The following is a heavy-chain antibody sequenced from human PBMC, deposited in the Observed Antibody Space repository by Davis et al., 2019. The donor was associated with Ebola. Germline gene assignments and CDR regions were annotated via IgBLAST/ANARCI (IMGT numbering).Heavy chain of an antibody. CDR2: IRSKANSYAT. Sequence: GGSLRLSCAASGFTFSGSAMHWVRQASGKGLEWVGRIRSKANSYATAYAASVKGRFTISRDDSKNTAYLQMNSLKTEDTAVYYCKGGATPMDYWGQGTLVTVSS. D-gene: IGHD2-21*01. J-gene: IGHJ4*02. V-gene: IGHV3-73*01. CDR3: KGGATPMDY. CDR1: GFTFSGSA.